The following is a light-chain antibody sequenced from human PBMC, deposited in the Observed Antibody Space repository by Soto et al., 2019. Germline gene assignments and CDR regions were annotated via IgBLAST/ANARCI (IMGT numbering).Light chain of an antibody. V-gene: IGKV3-20*01. Sequence: EIVLTQSPGTLSLSPGERATLSCRASQSVSSSYLAWYQQKPGQAPRLLIYDTSSRATGIPDRFSGSGSGTDFTRAISRREPEDFAGYYCQQCGSSPSFGQGTKVELK. CDR2: DTS. CDR3: QQCGSSPS. CDR1: QSVSSSY. J-gene: IGKJ1*01.